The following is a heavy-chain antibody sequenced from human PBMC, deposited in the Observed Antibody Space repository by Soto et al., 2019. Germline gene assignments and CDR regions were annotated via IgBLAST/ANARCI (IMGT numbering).Heavy chain of an antibody. CDR3: ARLGIGRQTEGYFFGMDV. CDR1: GYSFTSYW. Sequence: GESLKISCKDSGYSFTSYWIVWVRHMPGKGLEWMGIIYPSDSDTRYSPSFRGQITISADNSISTAYLQWSSLKASDTAMYYCARLGIGRQTEGYFFGMDVLGQGTTVTVSS. D-gene: IGHD1-1*01. J-gene: IGHJ6*02. CDR2: IYPSDSDT. V-gene: IGHV5-51*01.